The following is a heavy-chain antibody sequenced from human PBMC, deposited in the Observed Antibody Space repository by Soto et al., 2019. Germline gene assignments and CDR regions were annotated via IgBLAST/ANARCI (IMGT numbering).Heavy chain of an antibody. CDR1: GFTFSSYA. V-gene: IGHV3-74*01. Sequence: GGSLRLSCAASGFTFSSYAMSWVRQAPGKGLVWVSRINSDGSSTSYADSVKGRFTISRDNAKNTLYLQMNSLRAEDTAVYYCARDGAIGELLAANNAFDIWGQGTMVTVSS. J-gene: IGHJ3*02. D-gene: IGHD1-26*01. CDR3: ARDGAIGELLAANNAFDI. CDR2: INSDGSST.